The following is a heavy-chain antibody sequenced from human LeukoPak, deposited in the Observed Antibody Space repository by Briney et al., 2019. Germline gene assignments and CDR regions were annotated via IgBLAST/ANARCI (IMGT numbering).Heavy chain of an antibody. Sequence: SETLSLTCTVSGGSISSYYWSWIRQPPGKGLEWIGYIYYSGSTNYNPSLKSRVTISVDTSKNQFSLKLSSVTAADTAVYYCARRPAGTIDYWGQGTLVTVSS. CDR1: GGSISSYY. V-gene: IGHV4-59*01. D-gene: IGHD6-19*01. CDR3: ARRPAGTIDY. CDR2: IYYSGST. J-gene: IGHJ4*02.